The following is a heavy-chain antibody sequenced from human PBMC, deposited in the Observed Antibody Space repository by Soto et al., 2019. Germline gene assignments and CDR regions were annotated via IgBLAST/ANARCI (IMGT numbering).Heavy chain of an antibody. CDR2: ISAYNGNT. J-gene: IGHJ4*02. CDR3: ARDQSIAVAGLFFDY. V-gene: IGHV1-18*01. Sequence: ASVKVSCKASGYTFTSYGISWVRQAPGQGLEWMGWISAYNGNTNYAQKLQGRVTMTTDTSTSTAYMELRSLRSDDTAVYYCARDQSIAVAGLFFDYWGQGTRVTVSS. D-gene: IGHD6-19*01. CDR1: GYTFTSYG.